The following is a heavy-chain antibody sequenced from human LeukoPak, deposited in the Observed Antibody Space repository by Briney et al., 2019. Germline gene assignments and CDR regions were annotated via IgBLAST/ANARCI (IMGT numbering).Heavy chain of an antibody. CDR1: GGSISSSSYY. Sequence: SETLSLTCTVSGGSISSSSYYWGWIRQPPGKGLEWIGSIYYSGSTYYNPSLKSRVTISVDTSKNQFSLKLSSVTAADTAVYYCARAGGSFPYYYYYGMDVWGQGTTVTVSS. V-gene: IGHV4-39*07. CDR3: ARAGGSFPYYYYYGMDV. J-gene: IGHJ6*02. D-gene: IGHD1-26*01. CDR2: IYYSGST.